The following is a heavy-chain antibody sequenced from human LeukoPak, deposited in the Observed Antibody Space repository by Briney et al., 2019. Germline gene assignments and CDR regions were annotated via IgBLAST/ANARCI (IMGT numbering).Heavy chain of an antibody. V-gene: IGHV4-31*03. CDR2: IYYSGST. J-gene: IGHJ4*02. CDR3: ARDSRQMGEDVDY. CDR1: GGSISSGGYY. D-gene: IGHD3-16*01. Sequence: SETLSLTCTVSGGSISSGGYYWSWIRQHPGKGLEWIGYIYYSGSTYYNPSLKSRVTISVDTSKNQFSLKLSSVTAADTAVYYCARDSRQMGEDVDYWGQGTLVTVSS.